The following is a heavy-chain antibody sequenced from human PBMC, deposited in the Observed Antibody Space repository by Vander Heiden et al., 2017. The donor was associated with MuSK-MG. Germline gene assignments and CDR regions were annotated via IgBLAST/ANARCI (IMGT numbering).Heavy chain of an antibody. CDR1: GFVFSSYD. V-gene: IGHV3-23*01. CDR2: ISGSGAGI. Sequence: EVHLLESGGGLVQPGGSLRLSCAASGFVFSSYDMSWVRLAPDKGLEWVSGISGSGAGISSADSVKGRFTISRDNSKNTLYLQMNSLRVDDTAVYYCAKDRDCSGGNCYSDYFDYWGQGTLVTDSS. CDR3: AKDRDCSGGNCYSDYFDY. J-gene: IGHJ4*02. D-gene: IGHD2-15*01.